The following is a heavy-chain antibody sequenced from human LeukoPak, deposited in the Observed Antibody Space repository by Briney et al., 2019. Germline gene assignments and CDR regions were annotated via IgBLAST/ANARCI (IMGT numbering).Heavy chain of an antibody. CDR3: ARGELYSGSQDY. CDR1: GYTFTGYY. J-gene: IGHJ4*02. CDR2: INPNSGGT. V-gene: IGHV1-2*06. D-gene: IGHD1-26*01. Sequence: GASVKVSCKASGYTFTGYYMHWVRQAPGQGLEWMGRINPNSGGTNNAQKFQGRVTMTRETPLTAPHTELSRLRSDDTAVYYCARGELYSGSQDYWGQGTLVTVSS.